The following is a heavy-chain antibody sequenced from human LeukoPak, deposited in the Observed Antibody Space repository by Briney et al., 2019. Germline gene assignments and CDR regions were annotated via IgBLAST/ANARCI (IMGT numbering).Heavy chain of an antibody. Sequence: GGSLRLSCEASGFSLSSYEMNWVRQAPGKGLEWVSRISSRGSTIYYADSVKGRFTISRDNAKNSLYLQRNSLRAEDTAVYYCARDSIQQQLVLEDRGYPYYFEHWGQGTLVTVSS. J-gene: IGHJ4*02. CDR2: ISSRGSTI. CDR1: GFSLSSYE. CDR3: ARDSIQQQLVLEDRGYPYYFEH. D-gene: IGHD6-13*01. V-gene: IGHV3-48*03.